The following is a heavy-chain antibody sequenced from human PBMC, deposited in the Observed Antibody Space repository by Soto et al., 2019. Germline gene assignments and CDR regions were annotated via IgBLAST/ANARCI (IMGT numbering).Heavy chain of an antibody. D-gene: IGHD3-10*01. Sequence: GGSLRLSCAASGFTFSSYGMHWVRQAPGKGLEWVAVISYDGSNKYYADSVKGRFTISRDNSKNTLYLQMNSLRAEDTAVYYCAKGWTGNYFDYWGQGTLVTVSS. V-gene: IGHV3-30*18. J-gene: IGHJ4*02. CDR3: AKGWTGNYFDY. CDR2: ISYDGSNK. CDR1: GFTFSSYG.